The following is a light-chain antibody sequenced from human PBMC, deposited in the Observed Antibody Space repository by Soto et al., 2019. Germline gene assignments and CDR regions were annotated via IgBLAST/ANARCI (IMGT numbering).Light chain of an antibody. CDR1: SSDVGGYNY. CDR2: EVS. V-gene: IGLV2-14*01. J-gene: IGLJ3*02. Sequence: QSVLTQPASVSGSPGQSITISCTGTSSDVGGYNYVSWYQQHPGEAPKLMIYEVSNRPSEVSNRFSGSKSGNTASLTISGLQAEDEADYYCSSYTTTSTRVFGGGTKLTV. CDR3: SSYTTTSTRV.